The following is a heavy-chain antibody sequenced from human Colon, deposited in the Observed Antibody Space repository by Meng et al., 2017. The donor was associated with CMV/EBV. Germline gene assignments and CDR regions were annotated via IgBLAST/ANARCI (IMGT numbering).Heavy chain of an antibody. CDR3: ARGGLVYDYGEEYYYFYGIDV. CDR1: GDSIVSTSYY. Sequence: GSLRLSCTVSGDSIVSTSYYWGWIRETPGKGLEWIGEINDRGNTNYNLSLKSRTSISIDTSKNQFSLKLRSVTAADTAVYYCARGGLVYDYGEEYYYFYGIDVWAQGTTVTVSS. J-gene: IGHJ6*02. V-gene: IGHV4-39*07. D-gene: IGHD3/OR15-3a*01. CDR2: INDRGNT.